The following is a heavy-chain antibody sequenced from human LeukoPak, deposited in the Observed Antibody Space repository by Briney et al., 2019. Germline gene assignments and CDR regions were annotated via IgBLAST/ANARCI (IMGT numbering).Heavy chain of an antibody. CDR3: ARWTWGGYDSSGYYYFDY. CDR2: IYYSGST. CDR1: GGSISSYY. Sequence: SETLSLTCTVSGGSISSYYWSWIRQPPGKGLEWIGYIYYSGSTNYNPSLKSRVTISVDTSKNQFSLKLSSVNAADTAVHYCARWTWGGYDSSGYYYFDYWGQGTLVTVSS. V-gene: IGHV4-59*08. D-gene: IGHD3-22*01. J-gene: IGHJ4*02.